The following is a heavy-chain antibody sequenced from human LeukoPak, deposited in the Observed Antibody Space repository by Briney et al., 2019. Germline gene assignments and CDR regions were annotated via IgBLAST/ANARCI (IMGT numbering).Heavy chain of an antibody. J-gene: IGHJ6*03. CDR1: GFAFSSFA. Sequence: PGGSLRLSCAASGFAFSSFAMGWVRQSPGKGQEWLSTINGGGNTTFYADSVKGRFTISRDNSKNTLYLHMDGLRPDDTAIYYCTKELHVAVAVADYYYFYMDVWGRGTAVSVSS. CDR2: INGGGNTT. V-gene: IGHV3-23*01. D-gene: IGHD6-19*01. CDR3: TKELHVAVAVADYYYFYMDV.